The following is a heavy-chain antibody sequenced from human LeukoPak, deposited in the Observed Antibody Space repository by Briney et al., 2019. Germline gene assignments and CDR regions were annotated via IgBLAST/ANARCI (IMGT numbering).Heavy chain of an antibody. J-gene: IGHJ1*01. CDR1: GYTFTSYY. V-gene: IGHV1-18*04. Sequence: ASVTVSCTASGYTFTSYYMHWVRQAPGQGLEWMGWISAYNGNTNYAQKLQGRVTMTTDTSTSTAYMELRSLRSDDTAVYYCARGYISSGSENRAEYFQHWGQGTLVTVSS. CDR3: ARGYISSGSENRAEYFQH. CDR2: ISAYNGNT. D-gene: IGHD3-22*01.